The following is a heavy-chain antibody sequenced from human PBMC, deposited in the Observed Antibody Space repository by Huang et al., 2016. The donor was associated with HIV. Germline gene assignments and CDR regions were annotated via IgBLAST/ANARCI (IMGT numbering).Heavy chain of an antibody. CDR3: ARRVNTIRPASNWLDS. J-gene: IGHJ5*01. V-gene: IGHV3-48*03. CDR1: GFSFSNYA. Sequence: EVHLVESGGGLVQRGGSLRLSCTASGFSFSNYAMNWVRQVPGKGLGWVSSVSGSGGTTNYATSVKGRVTISRDNVKKSLYLQMKSLRAEDTAVYYCARRVNTIRPASNWLDSWGQGTLVTVSS. CDR2: VSGSGGTT. D-gene: IGHD3-3*01.